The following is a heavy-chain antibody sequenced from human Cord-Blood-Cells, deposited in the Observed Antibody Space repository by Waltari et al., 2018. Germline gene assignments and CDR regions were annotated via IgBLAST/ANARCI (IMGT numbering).Heavy chain of an antibody. V-gene: IGHV1-2*02. CDR1: GSTFTGYH. J-gene: IGHJ4*02. CDR3: ARGVSSSRDY. CDR2: INPNSGGT. D-gene: IGHD6-6*01. Sequence: QVQLVQPGAEVKKPGSSVKVSCKASGSTFTGYHIPWVRQAPGQGLEWMGWINPNSGGTNYAQKFQGRVTMTRDTSISTAYMELSRLRSDDTAVYYCARGVSSSRDYWGQGTLVTVSS.